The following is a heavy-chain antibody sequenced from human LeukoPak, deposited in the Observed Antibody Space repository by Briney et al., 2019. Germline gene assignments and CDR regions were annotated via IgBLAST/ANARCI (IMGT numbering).Heavy chain of an antibody. CDR1: GGSFSGYY. CDR2: INHSGST. V-gene: IGHV4-34*01. CDR3: VGEDFDY. Sequence: SETLSLTCAVYGGSFSGYYWSWIRQPPGKGLEWIGEINHSGSTNYNPSLKSRVTLSVDTSNNQFSLKLSSVTAADTAVYYCVGEDFDYWGQGTLVTVSS. J-gene: IGHJ4*02. D-gene: IGHD3-10*01.